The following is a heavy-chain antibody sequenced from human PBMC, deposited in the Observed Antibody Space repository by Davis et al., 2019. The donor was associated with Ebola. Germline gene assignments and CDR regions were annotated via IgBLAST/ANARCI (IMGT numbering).Heavy chain of an antibody. CDR3: AKGGSGWPSDYSYGMGV. D-gene: IGHD6-19*01. CDR2: VTSSGGGR. CDR1: GFTFSSYA. Sequence: GGSLRLSCAASGFTFSSYAMTWARQVPGKGLEWVPAVTSSGGGRYYADSVKGRFTISRDNSKNTLFLQLNSLGVEDSAVYYCAKGGSGWPSDYSYGMGVWGKGTTVTVSS. V-gene: IGHV3-23*01. J-gene: IGHJ6*04.